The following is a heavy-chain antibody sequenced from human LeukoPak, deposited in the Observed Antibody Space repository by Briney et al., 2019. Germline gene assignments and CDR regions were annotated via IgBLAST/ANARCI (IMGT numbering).Heavy chain of an antibody. J-gene: IGHJ3*02. Sequence: KPSETLSLTCAVYGGSFSGYYWSWIRQPPGKGLEWIGEINHSGSTNFNPSLKSRVTISVDTSKNQFSLKLSSVTAADTAVYYYAKTHPEYYDYVWGSYRPGAFDIWGQGTMVTVSS. D-gene: IGHD3-16*02. CDR2: INHSGST. CDR1: GGSFSGYY. V-gene: IGHV4-34*01. CDR3: AKTHPEYYDYVWGSYRPGAFDI.